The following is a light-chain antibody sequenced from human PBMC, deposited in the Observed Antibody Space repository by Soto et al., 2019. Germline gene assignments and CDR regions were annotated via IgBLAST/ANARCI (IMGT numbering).Light chain of an antibody. J-gene: IGKJ1*01. CDR3: HQFGYSPRT. V-gene: IGKV3-20*01. CDR2: ATS. Sequence: ELVLTQSPGTLSLSPGETATLSCRASQPVNSDYLAWFQQRPGQAPRLLIFATSRRATDIPDRFSGSGSGTDFTLAIRRLEPEDFAVYYCHQFGYSPRTFGQGTKVDIK. CDR1: QPVNSDY.